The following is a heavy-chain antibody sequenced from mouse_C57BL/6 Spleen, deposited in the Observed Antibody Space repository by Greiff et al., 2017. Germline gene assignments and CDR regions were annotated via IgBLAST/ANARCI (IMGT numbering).Heavy chain of an antibody. D-gene: IGHD1-1*01. Sequence: EVKVEESGGGLVKPGGSLKLSCAASGFTFSSYAMSWVRQTPEKRLEWVATISDGGSYTYYPDNVKGRFTISRDNAKNNLYLQMSHLKSEDTAMYYCARASFITTVVGGDFDYWGQGTTLTVSS. CDR1: GFTFSSYA. CDR3: ARASFITTVVGGDFDY. CDR2: ISDGGSYT. V-gene: IGHV5-4*03. J-gene: IGHJ2*01.